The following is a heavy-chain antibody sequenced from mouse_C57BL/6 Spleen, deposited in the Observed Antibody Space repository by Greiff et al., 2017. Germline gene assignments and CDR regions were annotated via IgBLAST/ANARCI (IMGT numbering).Heavy chain of an antibody. CDR3: ARQKGSYSYWYFDV. Sequence: EVKLMESWGDLVKPGGSLKLSCAASGFTFSSYGMSWVRQTPDKRLEWVATISSGGSYTYYPDSVKGRFTISRDNAKNTLYLQMSSLKSEDTAMYYCARQKGSYSYWYFDVWGTETTVTVSS. V-gene: IGHV5-6*01. CDR2: ISSGGSYT. D-gene: IGHD1-1*02. CDR1: GFTFSSYG. J-gene: IGHJ1*03.